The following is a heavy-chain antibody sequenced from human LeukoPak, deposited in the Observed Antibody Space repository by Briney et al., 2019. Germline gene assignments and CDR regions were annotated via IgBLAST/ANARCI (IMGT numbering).Heavy chain of an antibody. CDR1: GGSISSSSYY. CDR3: ARQMWIDHFDY. CDR2: IYYSGST. Sequence: SETLSLTRTVSGGSISSSSYYWGWIRQPPGKGLEWIGSIYYSGSTYYNPSLKSRVTISVDTSKNQFSLKLSSVIAADTAVYYCARQMWIDHFDYWAREPWSPSPQ. V-gene: IGHV4-39*01. J-gene: IGHJ4*02. D-gene: IGHD5-12*01.